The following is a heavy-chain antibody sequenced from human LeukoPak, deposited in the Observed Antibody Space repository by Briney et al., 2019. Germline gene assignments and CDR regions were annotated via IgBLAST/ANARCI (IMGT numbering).Heavy chain of an antibody. CDR3: ARIVLWSGWYFDL. Sequence: GGSLRLSCAAPGFTFSDSYMSWIRQAPGKGLEWISYFSASGRAIYYADSVKGRLTISRDNAENSLYLQMNSLRAEDTAVYYCARIVLWSGWYFDLWGRGTQVTVSS. CDR2: FSASGRAI. J-gene: IGHJ2*01. V-gene: IGHV3-11*04. D-gene: IGHD3-3*01. CDR1: GFTFSDSY.